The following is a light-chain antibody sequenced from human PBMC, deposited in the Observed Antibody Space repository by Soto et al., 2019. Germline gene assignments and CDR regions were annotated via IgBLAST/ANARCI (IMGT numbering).Light chain of an antibody. CDR3: QSYDSSLSRFAV. Sequence: QSVLTQPPSVSGAPGQRVTISCTGSSSNIGAGYDVHWYQQLPGTAPKLLIYGNSNRPSGVPDRFSGSKSGTSASLAITGLQSEDEADYYCQSYDSSLSRFAVFGTGTKVTVL. CDR2: GNS. V-gene: IGLV1-40*01. CDR1: SSNIGAGYD. J-gene: IGLJ1*01.